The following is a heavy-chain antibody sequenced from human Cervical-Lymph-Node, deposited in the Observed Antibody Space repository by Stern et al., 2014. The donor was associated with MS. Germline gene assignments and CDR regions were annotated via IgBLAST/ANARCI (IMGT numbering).Heavy chain of an antibody. CDR1: GGSISSYY. CDR2: IYYSWST. CDR3: ARVGNHYDFWSGDGMDV. Sequence: QVQLQESGPGLVKPSETLSLTCTVSGGSISSYYWSWIRQPPGKGLEWIGYIYYSWSTNYNPSLKSRVTISVDTSKNQFSLKLSSVTAADTAVYYCARVGNHYDFWSGDGMDVWGQGTTVTVSS. V-gene: IGHV4-59*01. D-gene: IGHD3-3*01. J-gene: IGHJ6*02.